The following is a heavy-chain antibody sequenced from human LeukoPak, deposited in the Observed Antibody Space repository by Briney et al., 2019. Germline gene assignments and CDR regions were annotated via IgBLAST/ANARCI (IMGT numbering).Heavy chain of an antibody. CDR1: GFTFSSYA. D-gene: IGHD1-26*01. Sequence: PGGSLRLSCAASGFTFSSYAMSWVRQAPGKGLEWVSAISGSGGSTYYADSVKGRFTISRDNSKNTLYLQMNSLRAEDTAVYYCAKGSMGYIAGATWYFDYWGQGTLVTVSS. CDR2: ISGSGGST. V-gene: IGHV3-23*01. J-gene: IGHJ4*02. CDR3: AKGSMGYIAGATWYFDY.